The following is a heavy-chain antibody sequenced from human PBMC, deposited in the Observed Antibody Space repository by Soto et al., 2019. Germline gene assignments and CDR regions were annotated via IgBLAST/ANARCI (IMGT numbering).Heavy chain of an antibody. V-gene: IGHV3-23*01. CDR2: FNSGGGGT. CDR1: GVTFSNYA. CDR3: PKANRYCSGANRLTFAS. D-gene: IGHD2-15*01. J-gene: IGHJ4*02. Sequence: GSLRLSCTASGVTFSNYAMSWVRQAPGKGLEWVATFNSGGGGTYYPDPVTGRFTISRDNSKNTLSLQMNILRAEDTAVYYCPKANRYCSGANRLTFASWGLGPLVPVSS.